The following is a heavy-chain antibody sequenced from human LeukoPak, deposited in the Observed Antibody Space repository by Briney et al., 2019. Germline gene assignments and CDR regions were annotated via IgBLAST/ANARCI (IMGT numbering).Heavy chain of an antibody. CDR1: GFTFSSYG. CDR3: ARKGYYDSSTDY. Sequence: PGGSLRLSCAASGFTFSSYGMHWVRQAPGKGLEWVAVIWYDGSNKYYADSVKGRFTISSDNSKNTLYLQMDSLRAEDTAVYYCARKGYYDSSTDYWGQGTLVTVSS. V-gene: IGHV3-33*01. CDR2: IWYDGSNK. D-gene: IGHD3-22*01. J-gene: IGHJ4*02.